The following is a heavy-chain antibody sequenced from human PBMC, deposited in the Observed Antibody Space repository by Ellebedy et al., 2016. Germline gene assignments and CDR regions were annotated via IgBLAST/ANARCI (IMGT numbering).Heavy chain of an antibody. Sequence: GESLKISCAASGFSFSRYWMYWVRQGPGKGLVWVAGIKGDGSTTAYADSVKGRFTISRDNAKNSLYLQMNSLRAEDTAVYYCARDGITMIVVVNHFDYWGRGTLVTVSS. CDR2: IKGDGSTT. D-gene: IGHD3-22*01. V-gene: IGHV3-74*01. CDR1: GFSFSRYW. CDR3: ARDGITMIVVVNHFDY. J-gene: IGHJ4*02.